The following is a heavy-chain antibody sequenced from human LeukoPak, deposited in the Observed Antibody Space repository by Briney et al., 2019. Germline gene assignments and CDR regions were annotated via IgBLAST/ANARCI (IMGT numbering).Heavy chain of an antibody. CDR3: ARGVTTGGSSFWSDP. Sequence: PSETLSLTCTVSGGSISSGSYYWSWIRQPAGKGLEWIGRIYTSGSTNYNPSLKSRVTISVDTSKNQFSLKLSSVTAADTAVYYCARGVTTGGSSFWSDPWGQGTLVTVSS. CDR1: GGSISSGSYY. D-gene: IGHD1-14*01. J-gene: IGHJ5*02. CDR2: IYTSGST. V-gene: IGHV4-61*02.